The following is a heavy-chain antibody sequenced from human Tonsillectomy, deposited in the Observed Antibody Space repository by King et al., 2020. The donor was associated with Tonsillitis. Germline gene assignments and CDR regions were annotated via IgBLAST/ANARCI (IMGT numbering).Heavy chain of an antibody. D-gene: IGHD2-8*01. J-gene: IGHJ3*02. Sequence: VQLVESGGGVFQPGRSLTLSCAASGFTFTSYAMHWVRQVTGKGLDWVAVISYDGNNEYYADPVKGGFTTSRDNSKNTMYLQVNSLRTEDTAIYYCAIMVLNAFDIGGQGRMVTVPS. CDR1: GFTFTSYA. V-gene: IGHV3-30*04. CDR2: ISYDGNNE. CDR3: AIMVLNAFDI.